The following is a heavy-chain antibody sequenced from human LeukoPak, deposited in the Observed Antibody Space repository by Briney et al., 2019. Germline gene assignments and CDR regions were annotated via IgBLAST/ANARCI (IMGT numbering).Heavy chain of an antibody. D-gene: IGHD5-18*01. J-gene: IGHJ3*02. V-gene: IGHV3-30-3*01. CDR2: ISYDGSNK. CDR3: ARSLTAMVKGVAFNI. CDR1: GFTFSSYA. Sequence: GGSLRLSCAASGFTFSSYAMHWVRQAPGKGLEWVAVISYDGSNKYYADSVKGRFTISRDNSKNTLYLQMNSLRAEDTAVYYCARSLTAMVKGVAFNIWGQGTMVTVSS.